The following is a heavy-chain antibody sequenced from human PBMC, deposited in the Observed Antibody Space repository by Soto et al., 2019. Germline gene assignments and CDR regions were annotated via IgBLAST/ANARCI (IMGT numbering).Heavy chain of an antibody. CDR1: GFTFSSYG. CDR2: ISYDGSNK. J-gene: IGHJ4*02. CDR3: AKEGDIVATMDPYFGY. V-gene: IGHV3-30*18. D-gene: IGHD5-12*01. Sequence: VQLVESGGGVVQPGRSLRLSCAASGFTFSSYGMHWVRQAPGKGLEWVAVISYDGSNKCYADSVKGRFTISRDNSKNTLYLQMNSLRAEDTAVYYCAKEGDIVATMDPYFGYWGQGTLVTVSS.